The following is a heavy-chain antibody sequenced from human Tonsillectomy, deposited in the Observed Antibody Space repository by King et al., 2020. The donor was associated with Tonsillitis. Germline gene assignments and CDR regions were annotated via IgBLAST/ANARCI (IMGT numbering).Heavy chain of an antibody. V-gene: IGHV4-61*02. CDR2: IYTSGST. CDR1: GGSISSGNYY. D-gene: IGHD3-22*01. Sequence: PLQESGPGLVKPSQTLSLTCTVSGGSISSGNYYWNWIRQPAGKGLEWIGRIYTSGSTNYNPSLKSRFTISVDASKNQFSLKLSSVTAADTAVYYCARDQYDTSGYPYYYYYYMDVWGKGTTVTVSS. CDR3: ARDQYDTSGYPYYYYYYMDV. J-gene: IGHJ6*03.